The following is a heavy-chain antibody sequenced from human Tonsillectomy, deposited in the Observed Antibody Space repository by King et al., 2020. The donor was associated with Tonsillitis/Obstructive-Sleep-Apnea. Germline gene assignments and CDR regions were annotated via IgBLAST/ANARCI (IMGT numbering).Heavy chain of an antibody. Sequence: VQLVESGGVVVQPGGSLRLSCAASGFTFDDYTMHWVRQAPGKGLEWVSLISWDGGSTYYADSVKGRFTITRDNSKNSLYLQMNSLRTEDTALYYCAKAPAGYYYYMDVWGKGTTVTVSS. CDR2: ISWDGGST. V-gene: IGHV3-43*01. CDR3: AKAPAGYYYYMDV. CDR1: GFTFDDYT. J-gene: IGHJ6*03.